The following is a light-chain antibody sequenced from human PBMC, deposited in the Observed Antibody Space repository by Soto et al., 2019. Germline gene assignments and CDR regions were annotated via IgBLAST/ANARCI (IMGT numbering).Light chain of an antibody. V-gene: IGLV1-51*02. CDR1: SSNIDNNY. J-gene: IGLJ2*01. CDR2: ENN. CDR3: GAWDSSLTNVI. Sequence: SVLTQPPSVSAAPGQKVTISCSGSSSNIDNNYVSWYQQLPGTAPKLLIYENNKRPSGIPDRFSGSKSGTSATLGITGLQTGDEADYYCGAWDSSLTNVIFGGGTKLTVL.